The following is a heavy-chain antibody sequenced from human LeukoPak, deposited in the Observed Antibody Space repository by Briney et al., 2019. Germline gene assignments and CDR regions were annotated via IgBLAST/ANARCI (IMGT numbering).Heavy chain of an antibody. CDR3: AKSGNEVAGTGRY. V-gene: IGHV3-30*18. D-gene: IGHD6-19*01. J-gene: IGHJ4*02. CDR2: ISYDGSNK. Sequence: GRSLRLSCAASGFTFSSYGMHWVRQAPGKGLEWVAVISYDGSNKYYADSVKGRFTISRDNSKNTLYLQMNSLRAEDTAVYYCAKSGNEVAGTGRYWGQGTLVTVSS. CDR1: GFTFSSYG.